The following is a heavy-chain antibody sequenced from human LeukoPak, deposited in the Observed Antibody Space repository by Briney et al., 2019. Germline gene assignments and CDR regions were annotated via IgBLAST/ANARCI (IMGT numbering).Heavy chain of an antibody. J-gene: IGHJ4*02. D-gene: IGHD3-16*01. V-gene: IGHV3-7*03. CDR2: IKQDGSEK. Sequence: GGSLRLSCAASGFTFNSYWMTWVRQAPGKGLEWVANIKQDGSEKLYVDSVKGRFAISRDNAKNSLYLQMNSLRVEDTVVYYCANIRGGWGQGTLVTVSS. CDR1: GFTFNSYW. CDR3: ANIRGG.